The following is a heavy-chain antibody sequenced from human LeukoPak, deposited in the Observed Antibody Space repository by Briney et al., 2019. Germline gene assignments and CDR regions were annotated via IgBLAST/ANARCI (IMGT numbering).Heavy chain of an antibody. D-gene: IGHD2-21*01. CDR3: ARDHDCDGRGRFDP. CDR1: GGSVTSGTYH. J-gene: IGHJ5*02. V-gene: IGHV4-39*07. CDR2: VYFDGGT. Sequence: SETLSLTCIVSGGSVTSGTYHWGWIRHPPGKGLEWIGSVYFDGGTHYKPSLQSRVTISVDTSKNQFSLGLSSVTAADTALYYCARDHDCDGRGRFDPCGQGTLVTVSS.